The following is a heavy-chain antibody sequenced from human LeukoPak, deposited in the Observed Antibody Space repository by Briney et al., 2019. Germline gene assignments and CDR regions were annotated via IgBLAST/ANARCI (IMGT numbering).Heavy chain of an antibody. CDR3: ARNDYYGSGSSIDY. CDR2: IYYSGST. CDR1: GGSISSSSYY. D-gene: IGHD3-10*01. J-gene: IGHJ4*02. V-gene: IGHV4-39*01. Sequence: PSETLSLTCTVSGGSISSSSYYWGWIRQPPGKGLEWIGSIYYSGSTYYNPSLKSRVTISVEPSKNQFSLKLSSVTAADTAVYYCARNDYYGSGSSIDYWGQGTLVTVSS.